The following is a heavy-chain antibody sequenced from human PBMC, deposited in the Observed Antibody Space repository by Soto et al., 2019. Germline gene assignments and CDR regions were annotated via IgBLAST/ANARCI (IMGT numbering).Heavy chain of an antibody. CDR2: ISAYNGNT. Sequence: ASVKVSCKASGYTFTSYGISWVRQAPGQGLEWMGWISAYNGNTNYAQKLQGRVTMTTDTSTSTAYMELRSLRSDDTAVYYCARPYCSGGSCYEDYFDYWGQGTLVTV. J-gene: IGHJ4*02. V-gene: IGHV1-18*01. D-gene: IGHD2-15*01. CDR3: ARPYCSGGSCYEDYFDY. CDR1: GYTFTSYG.